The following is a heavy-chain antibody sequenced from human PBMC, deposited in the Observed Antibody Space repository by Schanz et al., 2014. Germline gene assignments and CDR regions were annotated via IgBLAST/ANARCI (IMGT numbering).Heavy chain of an antibody. V-gene: IGHV1-18*01. Sequence: QVQLVQSGAEVKKPGASVKVSCKASGGTFSSDTFSWVRQAPGQGPEWIGWISGYTGDTKYAQKFQHRVNMTTDRTTSTVYMELRSLRFDDTAVYFCARDNGRIPAANSFDYWGQGTLVTVSS. CDR2: ISGYTGDT. CDR3: ARDNGRIPAANSFDY. J-gene: IGHJ4*02. CDR1: GGTFSSDT. D-gene: IGHD1-26*01.